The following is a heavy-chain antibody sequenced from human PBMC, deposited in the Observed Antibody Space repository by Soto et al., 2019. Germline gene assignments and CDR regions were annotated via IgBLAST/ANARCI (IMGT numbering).Heavy chain of an antibody. CDR2: ISGSGGST. J-gene: IGHJ6*02. D-gene: IGHD3-9*01. Sequence: GGSLRLSCAASGFTFSSYAMSWVRQAPGKGLEWVSAISGSGGSTYYADSVKGRFTISRDNSKNTLYLQMNSLRAEDTAVYYCAKDLAGDILTGYYYYYGMDVWGQGTTVTVSS. CDR1: GFTFSSYA. CDR3: AKDLAGDILTGYYYYYGMDV. V-gene: IGHV3-23*01.